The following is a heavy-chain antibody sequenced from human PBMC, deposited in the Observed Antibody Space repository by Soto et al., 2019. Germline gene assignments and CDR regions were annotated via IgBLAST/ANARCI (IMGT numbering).Heavy chain of an antibody. Sequence: GGSLRLSCAASGFTFSSYAMSWVRQAPGKGLEWVSAITSGGSTYYADSVKGRFTISRDNAKNSLYLQMNSLRAEDTAVYYCARDQPGYSYGYGLGYWGQGTLVTVSS. D-gene: IGHD5-18*01. CDR1: GFTFSSYA. J-gene: IGHJ4*02. CDR3: ARDQPGYSYGYGLGY. V-gene: IGHV3-23*01. CDR2: ITSGGST.